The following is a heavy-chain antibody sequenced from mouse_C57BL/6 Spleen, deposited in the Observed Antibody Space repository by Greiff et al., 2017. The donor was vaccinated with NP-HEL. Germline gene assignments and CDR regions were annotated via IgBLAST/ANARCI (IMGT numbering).Heavy chain of an antibody. CDR2: IDPSDSYT. V-gene: IGHV1-50*01. CDR1: GYTFTRYW. Sequence: QVQLQQPGAELVKPGASVKLSCKASGYTFTRYWMQWVKQRPGQGLEWIGEIDPSDSYTNYNQKFKGKATLTVDTSSSTAYMQLSSLTSEDSAVYYCARWRDGYPFDYWGQGTTLTVSS. D-gene: IGHD2-3*01. CDR3: ARWRDGYPFDY. J-gene: IGHJ2*01.